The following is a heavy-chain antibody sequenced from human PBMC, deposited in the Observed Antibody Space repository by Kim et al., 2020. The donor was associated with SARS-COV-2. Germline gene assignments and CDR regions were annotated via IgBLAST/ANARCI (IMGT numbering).Heavy chain of an antibody. D-gene: IGHD3-3*02. CDR2: IVVGSGNT. CDR3: AADHLWRVKGSATFGMDV. J-gene: IGHJ6*02. V-gene: IGHV1-58*01. CDR1: GFTFTSSA. Sequence: SVKVSCKASGFTFTSSAVQWVRQARVQRLEWIGWIVVGSGNTNYAQKFQERVTITRDMSTSTAYMELSSLRSEDTAVYYCAADHLWRVKGSATFGMDVWGQGTTVTVSS.